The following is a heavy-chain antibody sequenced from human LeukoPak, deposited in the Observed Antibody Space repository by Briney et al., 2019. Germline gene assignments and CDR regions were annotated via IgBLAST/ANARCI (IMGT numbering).Heavy chain of an antibody. V-gene: IGHV4-4*07. CDR2: IYPSGST. Sequence: ASETLSLTCTVSGXSINSYYWSWIRQPAGKGLEWIGRIYPSGSTNYNPSLKSRVTMSLDTSKNQFSLKLSSVTPEDTAVYYCVGESTGYTSDWYGVNYFDYWGQGTLVTVSS. J-gene: IGHJ4*02. CDR3: VGESTGYTSDWYGVNYFDY. D-gene: IGHD6-19*01. CDR1: GXSINSYY.